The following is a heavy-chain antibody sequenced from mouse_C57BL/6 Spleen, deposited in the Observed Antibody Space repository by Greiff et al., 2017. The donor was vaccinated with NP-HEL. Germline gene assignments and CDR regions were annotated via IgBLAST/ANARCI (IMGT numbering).Heavy chain of an antibody. CDR2: INPGSGGT. J-gene: IGHJ2*01. D-gene: IGHD1-1*01. CDR1: GYAFTNYL. V-gene: IGHV1-54*01. CDR3: ARRGGSSPYYFDY. Sequence: QVQLQQSGAELVRPGTSVKVSCKASGYAFTNYLIEWVKQRPGQGLEWIGVINPGSGGTNYNEKFKGKATLTADKSSSTAYLQLSSLTSEDSAVYFCARRGGSSPYYFDYWGQGTTRTVSS.